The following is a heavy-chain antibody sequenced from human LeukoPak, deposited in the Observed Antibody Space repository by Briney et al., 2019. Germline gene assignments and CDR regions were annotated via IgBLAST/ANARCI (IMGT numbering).Heavy chain of an antibody. D-gene: IGHD2-2*01. CDR3: AKGGYCSSTSCYDYFDY. CDR1: GFTFDDYA. CDR2: ISWNSGSI. Sequence: GGTLRLSCAASGFTFDDYAMHWVRQAPGKGLEWVSGISWNSGSIGYADSVKGRFTISRDNAKNSLYLQMNSLRAEDTALYYCAKGGYCSSTSCYDYFDYWGQGTLVTVSS. V-gene: IGHV3-9*01. J-gene: IGHJ4*02.